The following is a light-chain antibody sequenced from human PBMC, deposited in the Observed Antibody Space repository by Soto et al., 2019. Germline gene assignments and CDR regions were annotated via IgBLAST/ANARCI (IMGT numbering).Light chain of an antibody. V-gene: IGKV3-15*01. CDR2: GAS. Sequence: IVMTQSPATLSVSPGERATLSCRASQSVSSNLAWYQQKPGQAPRLLIYGASTRATGIPARFSGSGSGTVFTRTISSLQSEDFAVYSCQQYNTWPPTFGQGTKVDIK. J-gene: IGKJ1*01. CDR1: QSVSSN. CDR3: QQYNTWPPT.